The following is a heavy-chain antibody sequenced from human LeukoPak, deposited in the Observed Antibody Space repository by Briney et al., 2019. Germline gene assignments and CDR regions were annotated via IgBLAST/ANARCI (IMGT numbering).Heavy chain of an antibody. Sequence: ASVKLSCKASGYTFTSYDINWVRQAPGQGLEWMGWMSPNSDNTGYAQKFQGRVTFTRDTSMSTAYMELRSLTSEDTAVYYCARDYGGSSGWFDPWGQGTLVTVSS. CDR1: GYTFTSYD. CDR2: MSPNSDNT. J-gene: IGHJ5*02. V-gene: IGHV1-8*01. D-gene: IGHD4-23*01. CDR3: ARDYGGSSGWFDP.